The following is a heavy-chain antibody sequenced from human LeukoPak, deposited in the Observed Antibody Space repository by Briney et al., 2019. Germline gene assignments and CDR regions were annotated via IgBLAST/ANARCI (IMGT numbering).Heavy chain of an antibody. Sequence: PSETLSLTCTVSGGSLSSYYWSWIRQPAGKGLEWIGRIYTSGSTNYNPSLKSRVTMSVDTSKNQFSLKLSSVTAADTAVYYCARVVMWELDYYFDYWGQGTLVTVSS. J-gene: IGHJ4*02. V-gene: IGHV4-4*07. CDR2: IYTSGST. D-gene: IGHD1-26*01. CDR1: GGSLSSYY. CDR3: ARVVMWELDYYFDY.